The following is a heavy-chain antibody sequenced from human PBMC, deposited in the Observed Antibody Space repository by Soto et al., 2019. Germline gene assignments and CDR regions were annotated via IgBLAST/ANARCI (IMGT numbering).Heavy chain of an antibody. CDR1: GFTFSSYS. CDR3: ARGGSGSFDY. V-gene: IGHV3-21*01. J-gene: IGHJ4*02. D-gene: IGHD5-12*01. Sequence: EVQLVESGGGLVKPGGSLRLSCAASGFTFSSYSMNWVRQAPGKGLEWVSSISSSSSYIYYADSVKGRFTISRDNAKNSLYLQMNSLRAEVTAVYYCARGGSGSFDYWGQGTLVTVSS. CDR2: ISSSSSYI.